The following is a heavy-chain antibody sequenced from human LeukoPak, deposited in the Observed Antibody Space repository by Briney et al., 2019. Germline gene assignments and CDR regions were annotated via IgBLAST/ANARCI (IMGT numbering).Heavy chain of an antibody. D-gene: IGHD2-2*02. Sequence: GASVKVSCKTSGGTFSSYAISWVRQAPGQVLEWVGGIIPIFGTANYAQKFQGRVTITTDESTSTAYMELSSLRSEDTAVYYCASVPVVVPAAIVGSGAFDIWGQGTMVTVSS. J-gene: IGHJ3*02. V-gene: IGHV1-69*05. CDR2: IIPIFGTA. CDR1: GGTFSSYA. CDR3: ASVPVVVPAAIVGSGAFDI.